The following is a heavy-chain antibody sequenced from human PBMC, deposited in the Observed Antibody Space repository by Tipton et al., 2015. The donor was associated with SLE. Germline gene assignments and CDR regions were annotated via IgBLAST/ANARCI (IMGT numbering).Heavy chain of an antibody. CDR2: IYSGGST. V-gene: IGHV3-66*02. D-gene: IGHD6-13*01. CDR3: ARAIRSSSWVNYYYYMDV. CDR1: GFTVSSNY. J-gene: IGHJ6*03. Sequence: SLRLSCAASGFTVSSNYMSWVRQAPGKGLEWVSVIYSGGSTYYADSVKGRFTISRDNSKNTLYLQMNSLRAEDTAVYYCARAIRSSSWVNYYYYMDVWGKGTTVTVSS.